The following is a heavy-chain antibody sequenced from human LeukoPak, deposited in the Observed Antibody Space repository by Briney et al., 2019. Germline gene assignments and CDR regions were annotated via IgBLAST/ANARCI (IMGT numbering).Heavy chain of an antibody. V-gene: IGHV4-59*01. CDR1: GGSISGYY. Sequence: SETLSLTCTVSGGSISGYYWTWIRQPPGKGLEWIGYIYYSGSTNYNPSLKRRVTISVNTSKNQFSLKLSSVTAADTAVYYCARVYCTSTSCYEVYWGQGTLVTVSS. CDR2: IYYSGST. CDR3: ARVYCTSTSCYEVY. J-gene: IGHJ4*02. D-gene: IGHD2-2*01.